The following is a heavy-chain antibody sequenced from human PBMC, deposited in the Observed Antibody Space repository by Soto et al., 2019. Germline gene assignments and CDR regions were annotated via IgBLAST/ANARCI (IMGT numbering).Heavy chain of an antibody. D-gene: IGHD3-22*01. CDR1: GDSFSNYA. CDR2: IIPVFDTA. CDR3: ARELWYYDSSGYTVAWYFDL. J-gene: IGHJ2*01. Sequence: QVQLVQSGAEVKKPGSSVKVSCKASGDSFSNYAISWVRQAPGQGLEWMGGIIPVFDTANYAQKFQGRVTVTADESTGTVYMEMSSLRSEDTAVYYCARELWYYDSSGYTVAWYFDLWGRGTLVPVSS. V-gene: IGHV1-69*01.